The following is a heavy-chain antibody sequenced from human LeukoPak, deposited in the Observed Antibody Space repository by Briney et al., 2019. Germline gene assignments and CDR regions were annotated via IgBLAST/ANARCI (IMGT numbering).Heavy chain of an antibody. CDR3: TATMVRGVNSFYYFDY. D-gene: IGHD3-10*01. CDR2: IKSKADGGTT. Sequence: AGGCLRLSCAASGFTFSNAWMSWVRQAPGKGLEWVGRIKSKADGGTTDYAAPVKGRFTISRDDSKNALYLQMNSLKTEDTAVYYCTATMVRGVNSFYYFDYWGQGTLVTVSS. CDR1: GFTFSNAW. J-gene: IGHJ4*02. V-gene: IGHV3-15*01.